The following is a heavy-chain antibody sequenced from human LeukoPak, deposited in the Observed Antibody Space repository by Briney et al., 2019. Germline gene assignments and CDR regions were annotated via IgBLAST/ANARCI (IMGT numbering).Heavy chain of an antibody. D-gene: IGHD6-13*01. CDR2: INTDGSST. V-gene: IGHV3-74*01. J-gene: IGHJ1*01. Sequence: PGGSLRLSCAASGFTFSSYWMHWVRRAPGKGLVWVSRINTDGSSTSYADSVKGRFTISRDNAKNTLYLQMNSLRAEDTAVYYCANTPQQLVLVDFHHWGQGTLVTVSS. CDR1: GFTFSSYW. CDR3: ANTPQQLVLVDFHH.